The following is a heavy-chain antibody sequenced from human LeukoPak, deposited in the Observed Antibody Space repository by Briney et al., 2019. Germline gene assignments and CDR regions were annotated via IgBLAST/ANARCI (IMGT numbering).Heavy chain of an antibody. CDR2: IYYSGST. CDR1: GGSISSYY. J-gene: IGHJ5*02. D-gene: IGHD3-3*01. V-gene: IGHV4-59*01. Sequence: SETLSLTCTVSGGSISSYYWSWIRQPPGKGLEWIGYIYYSGSTNYNPSLKSRVTISVDTSKNQFSLKLSSVTAADTAVYYCARSEGAGYYDFWSGTNWFDPWGQGTLVTVSS. CDR3: ARSEGAGYYDFWSGTNWFDP.